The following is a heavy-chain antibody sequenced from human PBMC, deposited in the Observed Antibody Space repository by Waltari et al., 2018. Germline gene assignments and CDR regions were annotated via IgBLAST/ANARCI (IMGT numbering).Heavy chain of an antibody. J-gene: IGHJ2*01. CDR1: GFTFSSYA. Sequence: QVQLVESGGGVVQPGRSLSLSCAASGFTFSSYAMHWVRQAPGQGLEWVAVISYDGSNKYYADSVKGRFTISRDNSKNTLYLQMNSLRAEDTAVYYCATGLGIAAAGFYWYFDLWGRGTLVTVSS. D-gene: IGHD6-13*01. CDR2: ISYDGSNK. V-gene: IGHV3-30*01. CDR3: ATGLGIAAAGFYWYFDL.